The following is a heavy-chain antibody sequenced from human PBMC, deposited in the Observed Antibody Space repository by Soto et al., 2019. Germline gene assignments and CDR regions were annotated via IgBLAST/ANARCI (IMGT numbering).Heavy chain of an antibody. Sequence: EVQLLESGGGLVQPGGSLRLSCAASGFTFSSYAMSWVRQAPGKGLEWVSAISGSGGSTYYADSVKGRFTISKDNSKNTLYLQMNNLRAEDTAVYYCAKDGTAMVNFNDSWGQGTLVTVSS. CDR3: AKDGTAMVNFNDS. CDR2: ISGSGGST. D-gene: IGHD5-18*01. V-gene: IGHV3-23*01. CDR1: GFTFSSYA. J-gene: IGHJ5*01.